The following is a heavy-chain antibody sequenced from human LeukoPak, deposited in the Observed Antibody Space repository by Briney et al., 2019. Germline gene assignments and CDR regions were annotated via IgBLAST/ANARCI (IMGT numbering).Heavy chain of an antibody. V-gene: IGHV1-2*02. CDR1: GYTFTGYY. D-gene: IGHD3-22*01. J-gene: IGHJ4*02. CDR2: INPNSGGT. Sequence: GASVKVSCKASGYTFTGYYMHWLRQAPGQGLEWMGWINPNSGGTNYAQKFQGRVTMTRDTSISTAYMELSRLRSDDTAVYYSARQPSDYYDSSGYFDYWGQGTLVTVSS. CDR3: ARQPSDYYDSSGYFDY.